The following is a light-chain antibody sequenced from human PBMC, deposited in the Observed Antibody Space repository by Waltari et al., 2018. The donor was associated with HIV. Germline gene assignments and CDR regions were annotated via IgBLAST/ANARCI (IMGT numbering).Light chain of an antibody. CDR3: MQALQTPLT. J-gene: IGKJ4*01. CDR2: LGS. V-gene: IGKV2-28*01. Sequence: VMTQSPLSLPVTAGEPASISCRSSQSLLHSSGYNYSDWYFQKPGQSPQLLIYLGSNRASGVPDRFSGSGSGTNFTLKIRRVDTENVGIYYCMQALQTPLTFGGGTKVEI. CDR1: QSLLHSSGYNY.